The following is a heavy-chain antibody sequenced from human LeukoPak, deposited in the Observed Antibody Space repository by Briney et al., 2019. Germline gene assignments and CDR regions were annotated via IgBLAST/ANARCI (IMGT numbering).Heavy chain of an antibody. D-gene: IGHD3-10*01. CDR2: ISGSGGST. V-gene: IGHV3-23*01. CDR1: GFTFSSYG. Sequence: PGGSLRLSCAASGFTFSSYGMSWVRQAPGKGLEWVSAISGSGGSTYYADSVKGRFTISRDNSKNTLYLQMNSLRAEDTAVYYCAKGDMVRGVLPRFDYWGQGTLVTVSS. J-gene: IGHJ4*02. CDR3: AKGDMVRGVLPRFDY.